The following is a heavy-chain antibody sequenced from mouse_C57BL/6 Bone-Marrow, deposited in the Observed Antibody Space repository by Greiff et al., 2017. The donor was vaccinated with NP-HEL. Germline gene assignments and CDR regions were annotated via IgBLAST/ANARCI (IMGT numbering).Heavy chain of an antibody. CDR1: GFTFSSYA. CDR3: TRSDSSGYGDYAMDY. D-gene: IGHD3-2*02. Sequence: EVKVVESGEGLVKPGGSLKLSCAASGFTFSSYAMSWVRQTPEKRLEWVAYISSGGDYLYYADTVKGRFTISRDNARNTLYLQMSSLKSEDTAMYYCTRSDSSGYGDYAMDYWGQGTSVTVSS. CDR2: ISSGGDYL. J-gene: IGHJ4*01. V-gene: IGHV5-9-1*02.